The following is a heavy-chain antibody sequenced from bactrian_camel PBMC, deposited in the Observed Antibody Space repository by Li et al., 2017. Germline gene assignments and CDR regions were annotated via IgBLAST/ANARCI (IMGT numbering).Heavy chain of an antibody. CDR2: IYTGGDGT. CDR3: AAGAYYNYYDNCLGNFGY. D-gene: IGHD4*01. V-gene: IGHV3S40*01. Sequence: VESGGGSVQAGGSVRLSCAASGYTFRPHNMGWFRQAPGKEREAVALIYTGGDGTCYADSVKGRFTISRDNAKNTVYLQMNSLKPEDTATYYCAAGAYYNYYDNCLGNFGYWGQGTQVTVS. J-gene: IGHJ6*01. CDR1: GYTFRPHN.